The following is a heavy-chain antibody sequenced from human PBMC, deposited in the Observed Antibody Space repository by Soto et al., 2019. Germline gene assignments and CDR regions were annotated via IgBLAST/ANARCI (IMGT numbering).Heavy chain of an antibody. V-gene: IGHV3-7*03. J-gene: IGHJ4*02. CDR1: GFTFSNYW. CDR2: IKEDGSEK. D-gene: IGHD2-15*01. Sequence: GGSLRLSCAASGFTFSNYWVNWVRQAPGKGLQWVANIKEDGSEKYYVDSVKGRFTLSRDNAKNSLYLHMNSLRVEDTAVYYCARGGYCSGATCWNYFDYWGQGTLVTVS. CDR3: ARGGYCSGATCWNYFDY.